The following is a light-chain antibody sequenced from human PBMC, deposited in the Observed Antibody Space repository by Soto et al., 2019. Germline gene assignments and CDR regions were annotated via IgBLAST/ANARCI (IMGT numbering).Light chain of an antibody. CDR1: QSVSSN. Sequence: EIVMTQSPATLSVSPGERATFSCRASQSVSSNLAWYQQKPGQAPRLLIYDTSTRATGIPARFSGSGSGTELTLTISSLQSEDFAVYYCQQYNNWPRTFGQGTKVDIK. V-gene: IGKV3-15*01. J-gene: IGKJ1*01. CDR3: QQYNNWPRT. CDR2: DTS.